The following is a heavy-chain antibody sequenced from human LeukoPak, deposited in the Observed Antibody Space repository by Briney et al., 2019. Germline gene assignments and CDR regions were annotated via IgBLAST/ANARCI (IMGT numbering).Heavy chain of an antibody. CDR2: IKQDGSEK. J-gene: IGHJ4*02. CDR3: ARVSIAAAGTFCYFDY. CDR1: GFTFSSYW. Sequence: PGGSLRLSCAASGFTFSSYWMSWVRQAPGKGLEWVANIKQDGSEKYYVDSVKGRFTISRGNAKNSLYLQMNSLRAEDTAVYYCARVSIAAAGTFCYFDYWGQGTLVTVSS. D-gene: IGHD6-13*01. V-gene: IGHV3-7*04.